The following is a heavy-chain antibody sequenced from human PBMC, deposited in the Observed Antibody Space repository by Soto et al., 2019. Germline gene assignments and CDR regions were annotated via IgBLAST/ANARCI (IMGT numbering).Heavy chain of an antibody. CDR2: INHSGST. Sequence: PSETLSLTCAVYGGSFSGYYWSWIRQPPGKGLEWIGEINHSGSTNYNPSLKSRVTISVDTSKNQFSLKLSSVTAADTAVYYCARGQRDKWLVSPLYYFDYWGQGTLVTVSS. J-gene: IGHJ4*02. CDR1: GGSFSGYY. D-gene: IGHD6-19*01. CDR3: ARGQRDKWLVSPLYYFDY. V-gene: IGHV4-34*01.